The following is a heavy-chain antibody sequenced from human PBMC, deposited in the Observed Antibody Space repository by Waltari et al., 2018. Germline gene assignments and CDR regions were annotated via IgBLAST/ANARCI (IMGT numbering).Heavy chain of an antibody. D-gene: IGHD1-7*01. CDR3: ARHGTEGGSYERGRFDP. J-gene: IGHJ5*02. Sequence: QVQLQESGPGLVKPSETLSLTCAVSGYSISSGYYWGWIRQPPGKGLEWIGSIYHSGGTYYNPSLKSRVTIAVDTSKNQFSLKLSSVTAADTAVYYCARHGTEGGSYERGRFDPWGQGTLVTVSS. CDR2: IYHSGGT. CDR1: GYSISSGYY. V-gene: IGHV4-38-2*01.